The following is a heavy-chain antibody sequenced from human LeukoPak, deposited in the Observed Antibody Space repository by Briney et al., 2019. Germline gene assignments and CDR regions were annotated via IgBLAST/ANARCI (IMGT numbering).Heavy chain of an antibody. V-gene: IGHV4-4*02. CDR1: GDSITSYAW. CDR2: IQLNGIT. Sequence: SETLSLTCSVSGDSITSYAWWSWVRQPPGKGLEWIGEIQLNGITNYNPSLKSRVTMSIDKSNNQFSLNLSSVTAADTAVYYCARVISSAWRQNDLWGQGTLVTV. CDR3: ARVISSAWRQNDL. D-gene: IGHD3-22*01. J-gene: IGHJ5*02.